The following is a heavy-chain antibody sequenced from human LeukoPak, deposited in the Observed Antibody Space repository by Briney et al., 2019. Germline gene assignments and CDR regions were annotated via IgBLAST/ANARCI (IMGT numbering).Heavy chain of an antibody. Sequence: ASVKVSCKASGYTFTGYYIHWVRQAPGQGLEWMGWINPNSGGTNYAQKFQGRVTMTRDTSISTAYMELSRLRSDDTAVYYCAREDSGSYGSQPEWGQGTLVTVSS. CDR1: GYTFTGYY. D-gene: IGHD1-26*01. V-gene: IGHV1-2*02. CDR2: INPNSGGT. CDR3: AREDSGSYGSQPE. J-gene: IGHJ4*02.